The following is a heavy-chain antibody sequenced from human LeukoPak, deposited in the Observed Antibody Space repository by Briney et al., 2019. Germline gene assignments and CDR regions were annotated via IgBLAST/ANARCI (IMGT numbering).Heavy chain of an antibody. Sequence: GASVKVSCKASGYTFTSYGISWVRQAPGEGLEWMGWIRAYKGNTNYAQKLKRRVTMSTDTSTSTGYMDLRSLRSDDTAVYYCARPFPPYYYGSGSYYNVWGQGTLVTVSS. V-gene: IGHV1-18*01. CDR3: ARPFPPYYYGSGSYYNV. CDR2: IRAYKGNT. CDR1: GYTFTSYG. J-gene: IGHJ4*02. D-gene: IGHD3-10*01.